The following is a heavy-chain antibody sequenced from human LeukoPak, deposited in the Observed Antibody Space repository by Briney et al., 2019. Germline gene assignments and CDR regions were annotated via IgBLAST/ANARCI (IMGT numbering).Heavy chain of an antibody. CDR2: IYYSGST. Sequence: SETLSLTCTVSGGSVSSGSYYWSWIRQPPGKGLEWIGYIYYSGSTNYNPSLKSRVTISVDTSKNQFSLKLSSLTAADTAVYYCARDLYVGYCSSTSCYAVRHFDYWGQGTLVTVSS. D-gene: IGHD2-2*01. CDR1: GGSVSSGSYY. J-gene: IGHJ4*02. CDR3: ARDLYVGYCSSTSCYAVRHFDY. V-gene: IGHV4-61*01.